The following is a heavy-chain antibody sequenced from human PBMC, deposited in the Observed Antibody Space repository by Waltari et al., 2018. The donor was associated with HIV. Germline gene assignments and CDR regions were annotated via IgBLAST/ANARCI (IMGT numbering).Heavy chain of an antibody. V-gene: IGHV4-59*08. J-gene: IGHJ4*02. CDR2: IYYSGST. CDR1: GGPISSYY. Sequence: QVQLQESGPGLVKPSETLSLTCPVSGGPISSYYWSWIRQPPGKGLEWIGYIYYSGSTNYNPALKSRLTMSVDTSKNQFSLKLSSVTAADTAVYYCARQSRGNSVGYDYWGQGTLVTVSS. D-gene: IGHD1-26*01. CDR3: ARQSRGNSVGYDY.